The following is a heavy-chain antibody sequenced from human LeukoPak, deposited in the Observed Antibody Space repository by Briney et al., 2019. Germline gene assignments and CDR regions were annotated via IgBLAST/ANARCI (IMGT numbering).Heavy chain of an antibody. CDR2: IIPIFGTA. CDR3: ATPADMVRGAKGGFDY. CDR1: GGTFSSYA. D-gene: IGHD3-10*01. V-gene: IGHV1-69*05. Sequence: SVKVSCKASGGTFSSYAISWVRQAPGQGLEWMGGIIPIFGTANYAQKFQGRVTITTDESTSTAYMELSSLRSEDTAVYYCATPADMVRGAKGGFDYWGQGTLVTVSS. J-gene: IGHJ4*02.